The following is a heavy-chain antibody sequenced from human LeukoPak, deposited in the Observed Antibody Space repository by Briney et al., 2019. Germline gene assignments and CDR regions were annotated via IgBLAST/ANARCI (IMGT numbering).Heavy chain of an antibody. Sequence: GGSLRLSCAASGFTFSSYSMNWVRQAPGKGLEWVSSISSSSSYIYYAESVKGRFTISRDNAKNSLYLQMNSLRAEDTAVYYCAKDQQVDFWSGYYDSPGAFDIWGQGTMVTVSS. V-gene: IGHV3-21*04. J-gene: IGHJ3*02. CDR3: AKDQQVDFWSGYYDSPGAFDI. CDR2: ISSSSSYI. D-gene: IGHD3-3*01. CDR1: GFTFSSYS.